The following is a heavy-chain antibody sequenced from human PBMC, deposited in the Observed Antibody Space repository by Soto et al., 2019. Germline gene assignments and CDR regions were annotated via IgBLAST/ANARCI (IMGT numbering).Heavy chain of an antibody. Sequence: QVQLVESGGGVVQPGRSLRLSCAASGFTFSSYAMHWVRQAPGKELEWVAVISYDGSNKYYADSVKGRFTISRDNSKNTRYLQMNSLRAEDTAVYYCARTYSSSWHADYYYGMDVWGQGTTVTVSS. D-gene: IGHD6-13*01. CDR2: ISYDGSNK. V-gene: IGHV3-30-3*01. CDR1: GFTFSSYA. CDR3: ARTYSSSWHADYYYGMDV. J-gene: IGHJ6*02.